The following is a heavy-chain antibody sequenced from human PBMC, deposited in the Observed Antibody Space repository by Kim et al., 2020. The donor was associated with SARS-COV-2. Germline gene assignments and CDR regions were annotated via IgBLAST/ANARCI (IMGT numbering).Heavy chain of an antibody. Sequence: GESLKISCKGSGYSFTSYWISWVRQMPGKGLEWMGRIDPSDSYSDYSPSFQGHVTISADKSISTAYLQWSNLKASDTAMYYCTRRRFGELSVAAFDIWGQGTIATVSS. CDR1: GYSFTSYW. D-gene: IGHD3-10*01. CDR3: TRRRFGELSVAAFDI. J-gene: IGHJ3*02. CDR2: IDPSDSYS. V-gene: IGHV5-10-1*01.